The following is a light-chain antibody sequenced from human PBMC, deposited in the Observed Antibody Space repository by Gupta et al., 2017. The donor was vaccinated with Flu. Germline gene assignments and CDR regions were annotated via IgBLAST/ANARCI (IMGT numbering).Light chain of an antibody. CDR3: SSYTSGSTLAVA. CDR1: TSDVGDYSP. V-gene: IGLV2-14*04. J-gene: IGLJ2*01. CDR2: DVS. Sequence: ISCTGTTSDVGDYSPVAWYQQRPGTDPKLMSYDVSNRPSGISNRFSGSKSGNTASLTISGLQAEDEADYDCSSYTSGSTLAVAFGGGTKLTVL.